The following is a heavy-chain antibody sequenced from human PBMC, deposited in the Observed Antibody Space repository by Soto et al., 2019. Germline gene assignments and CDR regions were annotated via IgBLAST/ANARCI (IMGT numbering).Heavy chain of an antibody. CDR3: ARDGYSGYDDLGFDY. J-gene: IGHJ4*02. Sequence: SETLSLTCTVSGGSISSYYWSWIRQPAGKGLEWIGRIYTSGSTNYNPPLKSRVTMSVDTSKNQFSLKLSSVTAADTAVYYCARDGYSGYDDLGFDYWGQGTLVTVSS. CDR2: IYTSGST. CDR1: GGSISSYY. D-gene: IGHD5-12*01. V-gene: IGHV4-4*07.